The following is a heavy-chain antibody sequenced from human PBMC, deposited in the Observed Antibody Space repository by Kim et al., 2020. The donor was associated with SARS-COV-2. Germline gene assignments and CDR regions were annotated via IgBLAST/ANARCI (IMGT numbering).Heavy chain of an antibody. CDR2: ISNSGST. V-gene: IGHV4-4*08. D-gene: IGHD2-15*01. CDR1: GASISTYH. Sequence: SETLSLTCTVSGASISTYHWSWIRQPPGKGLEWIEYISNSGSTHYNPSLRSRVTISVDTSKNQFSLMLTSVTAADTAGYYWASRGWYSDIWGHCTLFSFSS. CDR3: ASRGWYSDI. J-gene: IGHJ2*01.